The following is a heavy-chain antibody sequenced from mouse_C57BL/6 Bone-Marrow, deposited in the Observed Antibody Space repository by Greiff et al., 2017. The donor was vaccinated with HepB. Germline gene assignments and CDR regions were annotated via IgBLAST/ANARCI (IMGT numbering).Heavy chain of an antibody. CDR2: IDPKSGGT. V-gene: IGHV1-72*01. CDR1: GYTFTSYW. D-gene: IGHD2-2*01. Sequence: VQLQQPGAELVKPGASVKLSCKASGYTFTSYWMHWVKQRPGRGLEWIGRIDPKSGGTKYNEKFKSKATLTVDKPSSTADMQLSSLRSEDSAVYSCARSLGYDFDYWGQGTTLTVSS. J-gene: IGHJ2*01. CDR3: ARSLGYDFDY.